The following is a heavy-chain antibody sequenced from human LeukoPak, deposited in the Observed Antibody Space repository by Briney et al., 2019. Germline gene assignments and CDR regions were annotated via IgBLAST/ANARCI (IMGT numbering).Heavy chain of an antibody. CDR2: ISAYNGNT. CDR1: GYTFTSYG. V-gene: IGHV1-18*01. Sequence: ASVKVSCKASGYTFTSYGISWVRQAPGQGLEWMGWISAYNGNTNYAQKLQGRVTMTTDTSTSTAYMELRSLRSDDTAVYYCARERTIFEVVITSYYYGMDVWGQGTTVTVSS. CDR3: ARERTIFEVVITSYYYGMDV. D-gene: IGHD3-3*01. J-gene: IGHJ6*02.